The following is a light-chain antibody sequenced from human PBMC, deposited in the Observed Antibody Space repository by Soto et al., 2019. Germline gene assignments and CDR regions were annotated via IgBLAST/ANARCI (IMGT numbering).Light chain of an antibody. Sequence: IQMTQSPSSVSASVGDRVTMTCRASQGVGGWLAWYQQKPGKVPKLLIYATSSLHSGVPSRFSASGSGTDFTPSISSLQPEDFDTYYCQQTHSLPLSLGPGTKVDIK. CDR1: QGVGGW. CDR2: ATS. CDR3: QQTHSLPLS. V-gene: IGKV1-12*01. J-gene: IGKJ3*01.